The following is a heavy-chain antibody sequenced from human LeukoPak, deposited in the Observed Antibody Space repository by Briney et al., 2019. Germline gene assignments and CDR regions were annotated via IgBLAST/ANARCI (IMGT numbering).Heavy chain of an antibody. V-gene: IGHV3-30*18. CDR2: ISSGGTNR. D-gene: IGHD5-12*01. CDR3: AKDSSGSSGNIDS. CDR1: GFSFSQAW. J-gene: IGHJ4*02. Sequence: PGGSLRLSCAASGFSFSQAWMSWVRQAPGKGLEWVSSISSGGTNRFYAGSVKGRFTISREDSKNTVYLRMNSLGTEDTAVYYCAKDSSGSSGNIDSWGQGTLVTVSS.